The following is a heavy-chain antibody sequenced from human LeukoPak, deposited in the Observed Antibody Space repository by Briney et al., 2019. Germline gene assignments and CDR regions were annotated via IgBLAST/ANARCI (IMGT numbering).Heavy chain of an antibody. V-gene: IGHV4-39*01. J-gene: IGHJ4*02. Sequence: SETLSPTCTVSGGSINNVDAYWAWIRQPPGEGLEWIGSVYFNGATYYNPSLKSRLTMSVDTSKNQFSLKLTSVTAADTAVYYCARPSGVYGDFGYWGQGTLVTVSS. CDR2: VYFNGAT. D-gene: IGHD4-17*01. CDR1: GGSINNVDAY. CDR3: ARPSGVYGDFGY.